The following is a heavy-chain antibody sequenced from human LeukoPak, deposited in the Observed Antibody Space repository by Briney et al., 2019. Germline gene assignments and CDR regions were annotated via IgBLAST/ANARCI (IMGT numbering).Heavy chain of an antibody. CDR1: GGSFSGYY. CDR3: ARVGKPTVWGSYRYPYYFDY. CDR2: INHSGST. D-gene: IGHD3-16*02. V-gene: IGHV4-34*01. Sequence: KPSETLSLTCAVYGGSFSGYYWSWIRQPPGKGLEWIGEINHSGSTNYNPSLKSRVTISVDTSKNQFSLKLSSVTAADTAVYYCARVGKPTVWGSYRYPYYFDYWGQGTLVTVSS. J-gene: IGHJ4*02.